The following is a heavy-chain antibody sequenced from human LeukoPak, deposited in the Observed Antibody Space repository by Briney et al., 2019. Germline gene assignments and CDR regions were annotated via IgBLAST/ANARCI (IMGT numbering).Heavy chain of an antibody. CDR1: GRSISSYY. D-gene: IGHD4-23*01. CDR2: IYNSGST. Sequence: KTSETLSLMCTVSGRSISSYYWSWMRQPAGKGLEWIGRIYNSGSTNYNPSLKRRVTMSVDTAKNQFSVKLSSVTAAATAVYYCARVNYYYYYMDVWGKGTTVTISS. CDR3: ARVNYYYYYMDV. V-gene: IGHV4-4*07. J-gene: IGHJ6*03.